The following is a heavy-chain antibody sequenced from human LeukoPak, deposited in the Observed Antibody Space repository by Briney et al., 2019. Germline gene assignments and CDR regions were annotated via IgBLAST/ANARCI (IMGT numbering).Heavy chain of an antibody. CDR1: GGSISSGGYY. CDR3: ARSLHYYDSSGYFL. Sequence: SSETLSLTCTVSGGSISSGGYYGSWIRQHPGKGLEWIGYIYYSGSTYYNPSLKSRVTISVDTSKNQFSLKLSSVTAADTAVYYCARSLHYYDSSGYFLWGQGTLVTVSS. J-gene: IGHJ4*02. D-gene: IGHD3-22*01. CDR2: IYYSGST. V-gene: IGHV4-31*03.